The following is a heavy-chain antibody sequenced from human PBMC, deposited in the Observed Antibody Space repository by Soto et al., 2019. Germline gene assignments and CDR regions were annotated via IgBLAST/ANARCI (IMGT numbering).Heavy chain of an antibody. Sequence: PSETLSLTCSASGVTISYGGYSWSWIRQSPGKGLEWLGYISHVETTYYNPSFQSRLSLSIDRTRNQFSLSLSSMTAADKAVYYCARAGGYDSFDFWGQGIQVTVSS. D-gene: IGHD3-3*01. CDR3: ARAGGYDSFDF. CDR1: GVTISYGGYS. V-gene: IGHV4-30-2*06. J-gene: IGHJ4*02. CDR2: ISHVETT.